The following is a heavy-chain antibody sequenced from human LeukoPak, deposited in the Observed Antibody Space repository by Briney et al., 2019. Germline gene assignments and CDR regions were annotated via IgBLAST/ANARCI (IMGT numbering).Heavy chain of an antibody. D-gene: IGHD3-3*01. J-gene: IGHJ5*02. CDR2: IIPIFGTA. V-gene: IGHV1-69*05. Sequence: SVKVSCKASGGTFSSYAISWVRQAPGQGLEWMGGIIPIFGTANYAQKFQGRVTITTDESTSTAYMELSSLRSEDTAVYYCARGARVFWSGYPLESTWFDPWGQGTLVTVSS. CDR1: GGTFSSYA. CDR3: ARGARVFWSGYPLESTWFDP.